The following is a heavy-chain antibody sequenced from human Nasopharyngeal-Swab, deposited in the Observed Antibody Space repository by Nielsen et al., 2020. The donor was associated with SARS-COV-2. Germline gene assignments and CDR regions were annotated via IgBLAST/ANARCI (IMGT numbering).Heavy chain of an antibody. D-gene: IGHD2-21*02. CDR2: IYHSGST. J-gene: IGHJ4*02. V-gene: IGHV4-39*07. CDR3: ARERVTDKYFDY. Sequence: SETLSLTCTVSGGSISSSSYYWGWIRQPPGKGLEWIGSIYHSGSTYYNPSLKSRVTISVDTSKNQFSLKLSSVTAADTAVYYCARERVTDKYFDYWGQGTLVTVSS. CDR1: GGSISSSSYY.